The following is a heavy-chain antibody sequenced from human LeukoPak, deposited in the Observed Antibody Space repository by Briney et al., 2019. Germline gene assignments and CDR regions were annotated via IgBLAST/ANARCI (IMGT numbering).Heavy chain of an antibody. D-gene: IGHD2-2*01. V-gene: IGHV1-46*01. Sequence: ASVKVSCKASGYTFTSYYMHWVRQAPGQGLEWMGIINPSGGTTTYAQKFQGRVTMTRDTPTSTVYMELGSLRSEDTAVYYCARPTSIIPASNIYYYYYAMDVWGQGTTVTVSS. CDR3: ARPTSIIPASNIYYYYYAMDV. CDR2: INPSGGTT. J-gene: IGHJ6*02. CDR1: GYTFTSYY.